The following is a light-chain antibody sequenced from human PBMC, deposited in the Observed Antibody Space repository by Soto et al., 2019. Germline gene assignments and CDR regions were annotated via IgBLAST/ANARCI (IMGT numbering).Light chain of an antibody. CDR1: SSNIGSHT. CDR3: AAWDDSLNGVV. CDR2: SNT. J-gene: IGLJ2*01. V-gene: IGLV1-44*01. Sequence: QSVLTQPPSASGTPGQTIAISCSGGSSNIGSHTVNWYQQLPGTAPRLLIYSNTQRHSGVPDRFSGSKSGTSASLAISGLQSEYEGDYYCAAWDDSLNGVVFGGGTKLTVL.